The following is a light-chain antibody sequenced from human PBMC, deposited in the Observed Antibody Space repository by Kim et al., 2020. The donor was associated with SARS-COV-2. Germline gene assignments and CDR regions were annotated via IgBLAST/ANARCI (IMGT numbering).Light chain of an antibody. Sequence: VTPQEKVTVTCRASQSIGSSLHWYQHQTDQSPKLLIKYASQSISGVPSRFSGSGSETDFTLTINSLEVEDAATYYCHQSSTLPWTFGQGTKVDIK. CDR3: HQSSTLPWT. V-gene: IGKV6-21*02. J-gene: IGKJ1*01. CDR1: QSIGSS. CDR2: YAS.